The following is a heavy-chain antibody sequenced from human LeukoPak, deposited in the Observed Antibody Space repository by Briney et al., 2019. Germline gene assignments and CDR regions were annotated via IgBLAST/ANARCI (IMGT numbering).Heavy chain of an antibody. J-gene: IGHJ4*02. CDR1: GFTFGSYA. D-gene: IGHD2-15*01. CDR3: AKSRGPYCSGGSCYLDY. Sequence: GGSLRLSCAASGFTFGSYAMSWVRQAPGKGLEWVSVISGSGGSTYYADSVKGRFTTSRDNSKNTLYLQMNSLRAEDTAVYYCAKSRGPYCSGGSCYLDYWGQGTLVTVSS. CDR2: ISGSGGST. V-gene: IGHV3-23*01.